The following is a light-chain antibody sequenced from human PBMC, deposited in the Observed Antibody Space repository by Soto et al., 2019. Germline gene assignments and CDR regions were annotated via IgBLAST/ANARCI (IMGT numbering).Light chain of an antibody. J-gene: IGKJ2*01. CDR3: QQFGTSPLYT. Sequence: ESVLTQSQGTLSVSPGERVTLSCRASQTFGRTYLAWYQQKPGQSPRLLIYDASSRAHGIPERFSGSGSGTDFTLTISRLEPEDYAVYHCQQFGTSPLYTFGQGTKVEIK. CDR1: QTFGRTY. CDR2: DAS. V-gene: IGKV3-20*01.